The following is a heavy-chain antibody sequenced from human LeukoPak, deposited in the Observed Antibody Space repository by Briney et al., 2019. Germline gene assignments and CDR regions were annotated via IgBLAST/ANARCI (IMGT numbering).Heavy chain of an antibody. CDR3: ARDSRISRRVGAAGGTGWFDP. Sequence: SVKVSCKASGGTFGNYAISWLRQAPGEGLEWMGDIITILDTANYAQKFQGRLTITADESTSTAYMELSSLRSEDTAVYYCARDSRISRRVGAAGGTGWFDPWGQGTLVTVSS. J-gene: IGHJ5*02. D-gene: IGHD6-13*01. CDR2: IITILDTA. V-gene: IGHV1-69*13. CDR1: GGTFGNYA.